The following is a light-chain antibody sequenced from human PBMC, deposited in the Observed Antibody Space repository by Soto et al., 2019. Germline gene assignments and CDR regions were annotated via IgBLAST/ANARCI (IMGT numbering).Light chain of an antibody. CDR1: QSISDW. CDR2: KAS. J-gene: IGKJ1*01. Sequence: DIQMTQSPSTLSASVGDRVTITCRASQSISDWLAWYRQKPGKAPKLLIYKASSLESGVPSRFSGSGSGTEFTLTISGLQPDDFASYYCQQYDRYWTFGQGTKVEI. V-gene: IGKV1-5*03. CDR3: QQYDRYWT.